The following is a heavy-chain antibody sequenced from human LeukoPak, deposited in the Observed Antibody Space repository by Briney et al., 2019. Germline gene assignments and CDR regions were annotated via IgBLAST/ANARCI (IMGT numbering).Heavy chain of an antibody. D-gene: IGHD3-22*01. CDR3: AKDRGYSAAFDI. J-gene: IGHJ3*02. Sequence: SETLSLTCTVSVGSISSYYCSWIRQPPGKGLEWIGYIYYSGSTNYNPSLKSRVTISVDTSKNQFSLKLSSVTAADTAVYYCAKDRGYSAAFDIWGQGTMVTVSS. CDR1: VGSISSYY. V-gene: IGHV4-59*12. CDR2: IYYSGST.